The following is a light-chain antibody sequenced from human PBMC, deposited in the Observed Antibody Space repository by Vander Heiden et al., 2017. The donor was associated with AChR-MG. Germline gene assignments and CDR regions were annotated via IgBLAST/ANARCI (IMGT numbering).Light chain of an antibody. V-gene: IGLV2-14*01. Sequence: QSALTQPPSVSASPRQSIAISLTGTSSDVCLYNYVSWYQQRPGRAPKLLIYDVSKRPSGVSSRFSGSKSGNTASLTISGLQAEDEADYYCSSYTGSSTLVFGGGTNLTVL. CDR1: SSDVCLYNY. CDR2: DVS. J-gene: IGLJ2*01. CDR3: SSYTGSSTLV.